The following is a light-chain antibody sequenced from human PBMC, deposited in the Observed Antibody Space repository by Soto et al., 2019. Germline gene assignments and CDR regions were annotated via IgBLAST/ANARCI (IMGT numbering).Light chain of an antibody. J-gene: IGKJ2*01. CDR2: DAS. Sequence: ESVLTQAPATLSLSPGERATLSCRASQSVSSYLAWYQQKPGQAPRLLIYDASNRSTGIPARFSGSGSGTDFPLTISSLEPEDCAVYYCQQRSNWPPYTFGQGTKLEIK. V-gene: IGKV3-11*01. CDR3: QQRSNWPPYT. CDR1: QSVSSY.